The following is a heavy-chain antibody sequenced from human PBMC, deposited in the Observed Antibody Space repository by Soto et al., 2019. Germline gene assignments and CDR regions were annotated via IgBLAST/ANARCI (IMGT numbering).Heavy chain of an antibody. CDR3: ARDVGGGSWDY. CDR1: GFTFSDYD. CDR2: ISSCSFSI. D-gene: IGHD6-13*01. J-gene: IGHJ4*02. V-gene: IGHV3-48*01. Sequence: EVQLVESGGGLVQPGGSLRLSCAASGFTFSDYDMNWVRQAPGKGLEWVSYISSCSFSIYYADSAKGRFTISRDNAKNSLSLQMNSLRAEDTAVYYCARDVGGGSWDYWGQGTRVTVSS.